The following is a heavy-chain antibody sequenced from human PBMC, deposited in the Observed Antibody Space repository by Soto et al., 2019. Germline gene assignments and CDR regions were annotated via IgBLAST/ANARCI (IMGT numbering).Heavy chain of an antibody. CDR2: TKSKTEGGTT. D-gene: IGHD3-22*01. CDR1: GFTFSSYW. CDR3: TTDPVTMIVVVPSSG. Sequence: GGSLRLSCAASGFTFSSYWMSWVRQAPGKGLEWVGRTKSKTEGGTTDYAAPVKGRFTISRDDSKNTLYLQMNSLKTEDTAVYYCTTDPVTMIVVVPSSGWGQGTLVTVSS. V-gene: IGHV3-15*01. J-gene: IGHJ4*02.